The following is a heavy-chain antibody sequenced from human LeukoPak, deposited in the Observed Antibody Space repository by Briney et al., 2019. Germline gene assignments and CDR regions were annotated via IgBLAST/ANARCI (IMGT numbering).Heavy chain of an antibody. CDR2: ISAYNGNT. D-gene: IGHD3-22*01. J-gene: IGHJ4*02. V-gene: IGHV1-18*01. Sequence: ASVKVSCTASGYTFTSYGISWVRQAPGQGLEWMGWISAYNGNTNYAQKLQSRFTMTTDTSTSTAYMELRSLRSDDTAVYYCASHQWGYYYDRSGYWEDWGQGTLVTVSS. CDR3: ASHQWGYYYDRSGYWED. CDR1: GYTFTSYG.